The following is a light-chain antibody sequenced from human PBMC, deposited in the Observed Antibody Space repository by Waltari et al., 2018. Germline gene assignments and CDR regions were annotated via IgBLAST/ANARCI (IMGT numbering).Light chain of an antibody. J-gene: IGKJ1*01. V-gene: IGKV2-30*02. CDR3: MQAAHWPKT. CDR1: QILIHSDGKTY. CDR2: KIS. Sequence: DVVMTQSPLSLSVTLGQTASISCRPSQILIHSDGKTYLNWFHQRPGQSPMRLIYKISNRDYGVPDRFSGSGSGTDFTLKITRVEAEDVGVYYCMQAAHWPKTFGQGTKVEIK.